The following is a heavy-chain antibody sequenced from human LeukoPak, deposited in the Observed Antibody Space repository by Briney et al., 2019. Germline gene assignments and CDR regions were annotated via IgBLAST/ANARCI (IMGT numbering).Heavy chain of an antibody. Sequence: ASVTVSCKSSGGTFSSCAFSWVRQAPGQGLGWMGRIIPFFGARNYAHEFPGRVTITTDESTSTAYMELSSLRSEDTAVYYCANRIPGHPAEDAFDIWGQGTMVTVSS. CDR1: GGTFSSCA. CDR3: ANRIPGHPAEDAFDI. J-gene: IGHJ3*02. V-gene: IGHV1-69*05. CDR2: IIPFFGAR. D-gene: IGHD2-15*01.